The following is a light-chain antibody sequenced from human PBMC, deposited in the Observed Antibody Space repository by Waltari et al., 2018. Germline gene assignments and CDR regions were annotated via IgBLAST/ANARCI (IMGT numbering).Light chain of an antibody. CDR2: YNN. V-gene: IGLV1-51*01. J-gene: IGLJ2*01. CDR3: ATWDNSLSEVV. CDR1: ISNIGNYY. Sequence: QSVLTQPPSVSAAPGQKVTISCSGSISNIGNYYVSWYHQLPGAAPKLLIYYNNKRTSGIPDRFPASKSGTSATLGITGLQIGDKADYYCATWDNSLSEVVFGGGTKLTVL.